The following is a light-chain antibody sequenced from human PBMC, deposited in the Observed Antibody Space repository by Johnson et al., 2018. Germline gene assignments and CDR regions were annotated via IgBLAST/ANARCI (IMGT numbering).Light chain of an antibody. CDR2: ENN. J-gene: IGLJ1*01. Sequence: QSVLTQPPSVSAAPGQKVTISCSGSSSNNGNNYVSWYQQLPGTAPKLLIYENNKRPSGIPDRFSGSKSGTSATLGITGLQTGDAADYYCGTWDSSLSAGNVFVTGTKVTVL. CDR1: SSNNGNNY. CDR3: GTWDSSLSAGNV. V-gene: IGLV1-51*02.